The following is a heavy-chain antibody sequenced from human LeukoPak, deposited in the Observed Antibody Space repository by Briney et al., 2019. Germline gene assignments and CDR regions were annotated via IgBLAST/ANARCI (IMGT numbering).Heavy chain of an antibody. CDR1: GFTFSSYW. CDR3: ARGPSGGNGFSY. CDR2: IKQDGSER. V-gene: IGHV3-7*04. J-gene: IGHJ4*02. Sequence: GGSLRLSCAASGFTFSSYWMSWVRQAPGKGLEWVANIKQDGSERYYVDSVKGRFTISRDNAKSSLYLQMNNLRAVDTAVYYCARGPSGGNGFSYWGLGTLVTVSS. D-gene: IGHD2-15*01.